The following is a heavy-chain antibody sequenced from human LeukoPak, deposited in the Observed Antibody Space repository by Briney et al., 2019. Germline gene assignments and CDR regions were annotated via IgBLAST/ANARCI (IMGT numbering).Heavy chain of an antibody. V-gene: IGHV3-48*03. CDR3: ARGPYSSNWYVDY. Sequence: GGSPRLSCAASGFTLTSYEMNWVGLAPGKGLEWISYISRTGNSIYYADSVKGRFTVSRDSAKNSLYLQMNSLRAEDTAVYYCARGPYSSNWYVDYWGQGTLVTVAS. D-gene: IGHD6-13*01. J-gene: IGHJ4*02. CDR2: ISRTGNSI. CDR1: GFTLTSYE.